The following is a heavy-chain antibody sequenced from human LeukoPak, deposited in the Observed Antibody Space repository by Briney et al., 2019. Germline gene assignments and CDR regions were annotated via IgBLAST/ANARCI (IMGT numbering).Heavy chain of an antibody. CDR2: ISYDGSNK. J-gene: IGHJ4*02. V-gene: IGHV3-30*03. D-gene: IGHD6-19*01. Sequence: GGSLRLSCAASGFTFSNYGMHWVRQAPGKGLEWVAVISYDGSNKYYADSVKGRFTISRDNAKNSLYLQMNSLRAEDTAVYYCARGKAVADPGPRYWGQGTLVTVSS. CDR3: ARGKAVADPGPRY. CDR1: GFTFSNYG.